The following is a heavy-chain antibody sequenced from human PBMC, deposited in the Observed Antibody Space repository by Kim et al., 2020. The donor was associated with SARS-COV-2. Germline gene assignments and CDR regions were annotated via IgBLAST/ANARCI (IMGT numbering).Heavy chain of an antibody. J-gene: IGHJ4*02. CDR1: GFSFDDYA. CDR3: VKGPKVTTWVGGQCDY. CDR2: ITWNSVGR. Sequence: GGSLRLSCAASGFSFDDYAMHWVRQAPGKGLEWVSGITWNSVGRGYADSVKGRFTISRDNAKNSLYLQMNSLRAEDTALYYCVKGPKVTTWVGGQCDYWGQGTLVTVSS. D-gene: IGHD4-17*01. V-gene: IGHV3-9*01.